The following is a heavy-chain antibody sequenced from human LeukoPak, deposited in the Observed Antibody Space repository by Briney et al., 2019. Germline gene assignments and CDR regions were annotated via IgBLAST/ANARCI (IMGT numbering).Heavy chain of an antibody. CDR1: GGSISSSKYY. CDR3: ARDLRYQNYYDSSGSKRYGMDV. Sequence: SETLSLTCTVSGGSISSSKYYWGWIRQPPGKGLEWIGYIYYSGSTYYNPSLKSRVTISVDTSKNQFSLKLSSVTAADTAVYYCARDLRYQNYYDSSGSKRYGMDVWGQGTTVTVSS. CDR2: IYYSGST. J-gene: IGHJ6*02. V-gene: IGHV4-31*03. D-gene: IGHD3-22*01.